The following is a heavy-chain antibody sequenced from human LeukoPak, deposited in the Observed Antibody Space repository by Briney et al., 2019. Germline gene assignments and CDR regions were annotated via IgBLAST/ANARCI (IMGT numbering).Heavy chain of an antibody. CDR1: GFTFSSYA. Sequence: GGSLRLSCAASGFTFSSYAMSWVRQAPGKGLECVSAISGSGGRTYYAASVKGRFTISRDNSKNTLHLQLSSLRAEDTALYYCAKDLPGDPDDQYYGMDVWGQGTTVTVSS. D-gene: IGHD4-17*01. CDR3: AKDLPGDPDDQYYGMDV. V-gene: IGHV3-23*01. CDR2: ISGSGGRT. J-gene: IGHJ6*02.